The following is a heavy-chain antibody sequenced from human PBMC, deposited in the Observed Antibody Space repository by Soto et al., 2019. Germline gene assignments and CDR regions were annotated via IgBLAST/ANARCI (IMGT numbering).Heavy chain of an antibody. D-gene: IGHD2-21*02. CDR1: GFTFNNYA. V-gene: IGHV3-23*01. CDR3: AKGSVVVAAKFDS. J-gene: IGHJ4*02. Sequence: GGSLRLSCAASGFTFNNYAMSWVRQAPGKGLEWVSAISSSGYSTYYADSVKGRFTISRDNSKNTVYLQMKNLRAEDTAVYYCAKGSVVVAAKFDSWGQGTLVNVSS. CDR2: ISSSGYST.